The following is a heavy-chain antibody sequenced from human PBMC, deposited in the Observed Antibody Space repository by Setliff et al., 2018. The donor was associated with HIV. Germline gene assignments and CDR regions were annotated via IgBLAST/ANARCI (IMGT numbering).Heavy chain of an antibody. D-gene: IGHD7-27*01. V-gene: IGHV1-3*01. J-gene: IGHJ6*02. Sequence: GASVKVSCKASGYTFTSYAMHWVRQAPGQRLEWMGWINAGNGNTKYSQKFQGRVTMTTDTSTSTAYKELRSLRSDDTAVYYCARDVAGVLGTYYYGMDVWGQGTTVTVSS. CDR2: INAGNGNT. CDR3: ARDVAGVLGTYYYGMDV. CDR1: GYTFTSYA.